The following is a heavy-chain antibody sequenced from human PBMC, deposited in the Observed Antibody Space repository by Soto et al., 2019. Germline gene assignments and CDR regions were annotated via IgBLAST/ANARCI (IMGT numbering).Heavy chain of an antibody. V-gene: IGHV3-23*01. CDR2: ISDNGGRT. Sequence: VQLLESGGRFVQPGGSLRLSCAASGFTFRSYGMSWVRQAPGKGLEWISGISDNGGRTDYADSVKGRFTISRDNSKNTPFLQMTTLAADDTAVYYCAKRELDDKWGQGTLVIVS. D-gene: IGHD1-7*01. CDR3: AKRELDDK. CDR1: GFTFRSYG. J-gene: IGHJ4*02.